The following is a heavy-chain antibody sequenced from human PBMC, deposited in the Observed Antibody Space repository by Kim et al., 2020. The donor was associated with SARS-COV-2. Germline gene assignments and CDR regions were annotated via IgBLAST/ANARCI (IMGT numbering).Heavy chain of an antibody. J-gene: IGHJ4*02. CDR3: ARAQPPRITIFGVVIDRPYFDY. V-gene: IGHV3-48*03. CDR1: GFTFSSYE. CDR2: ISSSGSTI. D-gene: IGHD3-3*01. Sequence: GGSLRLSCAASGFTFSSYEMNWVRQAPGKGLEWVSYISSSGSTIYYADSVKGRFTISRDNAKNSLYLQMNSLRAEDTAVYYCARAQPPRITIFGVVIDRPYFDYWGQGTLVTVSS.